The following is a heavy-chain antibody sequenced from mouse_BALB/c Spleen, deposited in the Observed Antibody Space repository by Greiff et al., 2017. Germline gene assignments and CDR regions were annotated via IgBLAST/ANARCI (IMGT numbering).Heavy chain of an antibody. CDR2: IYWDDDK. V-gene: IGHV8-13*01. D-gene: IGHD1-1*01. CDR1: GFSLSTFGMG. J-gene: IGHJ4*01. CDR3: ARSPYYGSSYAMDY. Sequence: QVTLKVSGPGILQPSQTLSLTCSFSGFSLSTFGMGVSWIRQPSGKDLELLAHIYWDDDKHYNPSLKSRLTISKDTSNNQVFLKITTVDTADTATYYSARSPYYGSSYAMDYWGQGTSVTVSS.